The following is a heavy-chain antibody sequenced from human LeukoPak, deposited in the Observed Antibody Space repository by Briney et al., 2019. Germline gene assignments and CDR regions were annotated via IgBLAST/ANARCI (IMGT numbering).Heavy chain of an antibody. CDR3: ARPIRSRDNNWFDP. D-gene: IGHD3-10*01. CDR1: GFTFSSYS. CDR2: IKQDGSEK. Sequence: GGSLRLSCAASGFTFSSYSMNWVRQAPGKGLEWVANIKQDGSEKYYVDSVKGRFTISRDNAKNSLHLQMNSLRAEDTAVYYCARPIRSRDNNWFDPWGQGILVTVSS. J-gene: IGHJ5*02. V-gene: IGHV3-7*01.